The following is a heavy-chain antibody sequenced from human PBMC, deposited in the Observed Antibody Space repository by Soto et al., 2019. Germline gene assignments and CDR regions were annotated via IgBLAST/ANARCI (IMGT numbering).Heavy chain of an antibody. CDR2: IYYSGST. D-gene: IGHD3-10*01. CDR3: ARETYGSGSYGYFDY. V-gene: IGHV4-59*01. J-gene: IGHJ4*02. Sequence: PSETLSLTCTVSGGSISSYYWSWIRQPPGKGLEWIGYIYYSGSTNYNPSLKSRVTISVDTSKNQFSLKLSSVTAADTAVYYCARETYGSGSYGYFDYWGQGTLVTVSS. CDR1: GGSISSYY.